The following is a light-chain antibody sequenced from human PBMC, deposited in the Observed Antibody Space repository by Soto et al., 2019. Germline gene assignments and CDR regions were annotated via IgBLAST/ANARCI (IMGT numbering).Light chain of an antibody. CDR2: GAS. CDR3: QQYDNSLYT. CDR1: QSVINIY. Sequence: EIVLTQSPGTLSLSPGERATLSCRASQSVINIYLAWYQQKPGQAPRLLIYGASSRATGIPDRFSGSGSGTDFTLTISRLEPEDFAVYYCQQYDNSLYTFGQGTKLEIK. J-gene: IGKJ2*01. V-gene: IGKV3-20*01.